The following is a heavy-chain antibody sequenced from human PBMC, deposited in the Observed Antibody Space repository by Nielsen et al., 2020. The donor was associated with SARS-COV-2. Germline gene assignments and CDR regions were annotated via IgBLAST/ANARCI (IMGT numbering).Heavy chain of an antibody. CDR3: ARGRYFDWLLGDY. J-gene: IGHJ4*02. D-gene: IGHD3-9*01. Sequence: GSLRLSCTVSGGSISSSSYYWGWIRQPPGKGLEWIGSIYYSGSTYYNPSLKSRVTISVDTSKNQFSLKLSSVTAADTAVYYCARGRYFDWLLGDYWGQGTLVTVSS. CDR1: GGSISSSSYY. V-gene: IGHV4-39*01. CDR2: IYYSGST.